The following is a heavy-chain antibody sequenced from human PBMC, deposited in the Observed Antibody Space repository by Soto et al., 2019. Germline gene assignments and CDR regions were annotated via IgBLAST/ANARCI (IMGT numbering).Heavy chain of an antibody. D-gene: IGHD6-13*01. Sequence: EVQLVESGGILVNPGGCSGLSCPAFGLTFSNACLSWVPRAQGKGLGGVGRIKSIGEGGTKDYAAPIRDRFTISRDDSKSTLYLQMNSLKVEDTAVYYCTAGTGKSDFDYWGQGTLVTVSS. J-gene: IGHJ4*02. CDR2: IKSIGEGGTK. CDR3: TAGTGKSDFDY. CDR1: GLTFSNAC. V-gene: IGHV3-15*01.